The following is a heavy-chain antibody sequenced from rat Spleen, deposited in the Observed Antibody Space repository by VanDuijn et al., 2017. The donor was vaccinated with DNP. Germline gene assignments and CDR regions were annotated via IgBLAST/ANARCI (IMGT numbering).Heavy chain of an antibody. CDR2: ITTSGDST. D-gene: IGHD1-11*01. Sequence: EVQLVESGGDLVQPGRSLKVSCVVSGFTFNNYWMTWIRQVPGKGLEWVASITTSGDSTSSPDSVKGRFTISRDTAKSSLYLQMNSLRSEDTASYYCARGGRSYFDYWGQGVMVTVSS. V-gene: IGHV5-31*01. CDR3: ARGGRSYFDY. CDR1: GFTFNNYW. J-gene: IGHJ2*01.